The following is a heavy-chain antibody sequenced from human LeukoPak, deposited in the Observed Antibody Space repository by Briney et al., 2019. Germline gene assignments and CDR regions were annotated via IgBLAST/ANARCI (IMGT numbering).Heavy chain of an antibody. CDR1: GFTVSSNY. CDR3: SRAHSGYSRAWDDAFDI. CDR2: IYSGGST. V-gene: IGHV3-53*01. J-gene: IGHJ3*02. D-gene: IGHD6-19*01. Sequence: GGSLRLSCAASGFTVSSNYMTWVRQAPGKGLEWVSVIYSGGSTYYADSVKGRFTISRDNSKNTLYLQMNSLRAEDTAVYFCSRAHSGYSRAWDDAFDIWGQGTMVIVSS.